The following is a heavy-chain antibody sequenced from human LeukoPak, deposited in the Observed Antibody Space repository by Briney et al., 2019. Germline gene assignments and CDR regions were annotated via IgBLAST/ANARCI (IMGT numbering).Heavy chain of an antibody. J-gene: IGHJ4*02. CDR2: IYYSGST. CDR1: GGSISSSSYY. CDR3: ASLQLGSWYFFVDY. V-gene: IGHV4-39*01. D-gene: IGHD6-13*01. Sequence: SETLSLTCTVSGGSISSSSYYWGRIRQPPGKGLEWIGSIYYSGSTYYNPSLKSRVTISVDTSKNQFSLKLSSVTAADTAVYYCASLQLGSWYFFVDYWGQGTLVTVSS.